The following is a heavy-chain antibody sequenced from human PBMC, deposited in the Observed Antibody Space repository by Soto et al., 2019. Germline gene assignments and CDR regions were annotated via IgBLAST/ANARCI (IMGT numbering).Heavy chain of an antibody. D-gene: IGHD3-9*01. V-gene: IGHV3-74*01. J-gene: IGHJ6*02. CDR3: ARGGHYDILTGYLSYYYYYGMDV. CDR1: GFSLHSHW. Sequence: GGSLRLSCAPSGFSLHSHWLHWVRQAPGKGMLWVSRINSDGGSTRYAASVKGRFTISKDNAKNRLYLQMNSLRAEDTAVYYCARGGHYDILTGYLSYYYYYGMDVWGQGTTVTVSS. CDR2: INSDGGST.